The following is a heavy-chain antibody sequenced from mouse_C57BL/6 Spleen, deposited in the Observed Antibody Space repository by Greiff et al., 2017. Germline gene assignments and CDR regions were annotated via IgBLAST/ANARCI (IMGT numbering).Heavy chain of an antibody. CDR2: IYPGDGDT. Sequence: VQLQQSGPELVKPGASVKISCKASGYAFSSSWMNWVKQRPGKGLEWIGRIYPGDGDTNYNGKCKGKATLTADKSSSTAYMQLSSLTSEDSAVYYCARPCTVGAMDYWGQGTSVTVSS. CDR3: ARPCTVGAMDY. CDR1: GYAFSSSW. D-gene: IGHD1-1*01. J-gene: IGHJ4*01. V-gene: IGHV1-82*01.